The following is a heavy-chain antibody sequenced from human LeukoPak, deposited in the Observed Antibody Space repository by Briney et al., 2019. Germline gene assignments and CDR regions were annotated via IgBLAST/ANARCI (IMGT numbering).Heavy chain of an antibody. CDR1: GFTFTSSA. Sequence: SVKVSCKASGFTFTSSAMQWVRQARGQRLELIGWIVVGSGNTNYAQKFQERVTITRHMSTSTAYMELSSLRSEDTAVYYCAARPLRGYSPFDYWGQGTLVTVSS. V-gene: IGHV1-58*02. CDR2: IVVGSGNT. D-gene: IGHD5-24*01. J-gene: IGHJ4*02. CDR3: AARPLRGYSPFDY.